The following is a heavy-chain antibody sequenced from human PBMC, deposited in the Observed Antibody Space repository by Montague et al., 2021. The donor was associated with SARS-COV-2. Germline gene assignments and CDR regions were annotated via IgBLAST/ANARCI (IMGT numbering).Heavy chain of an antibody. J-gene: IGHJ6*02. CDR3: ARISYDILTGYYYGMDV. D-gene: IGHD3-9*01. V-gene: IGHV2-70*01. Sequence: PALVKPTQTLTLTCTFSGFSLSTSGMCVSWIRQPPGKALEWLALIDWDDDKYYSTSLKTRLTISKDTSENQVVLTMTNMDPVDTATYYCARISYDILTGYYYGMDVWGQGTTVTVSS. CDR2: IDWDDDK. CDR1: GFSLSTSGMC.